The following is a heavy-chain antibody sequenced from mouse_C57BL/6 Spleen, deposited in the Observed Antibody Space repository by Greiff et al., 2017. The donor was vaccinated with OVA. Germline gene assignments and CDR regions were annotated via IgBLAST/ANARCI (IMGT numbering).Heavy chain of an antibody. J-gene: IGHJ2*01. CDR2: IDPETGGT. Sequence: VQLQQSGAELVRPGASVTLSCKASGYTFTDYEMHWVKQTPVHGLEWIGAIDPETGGTASTQKFKGKAILTANKPASTANRELRGLTSEDSAVYYCTRYDYVMRSWGQGTTLTVSS. V-gene: IGHV1-15*01. D-gene: IGHD2-4*01. CDR3: TRYDYVMRS. CDR1: GYTFTDYE.